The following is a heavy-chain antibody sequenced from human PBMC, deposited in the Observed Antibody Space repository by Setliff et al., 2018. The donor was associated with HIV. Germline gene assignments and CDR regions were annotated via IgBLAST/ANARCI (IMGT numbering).Heavy chain of an antibody. Sequence: PSETLSLTCTVSGGSINTYYWSWIRQPAGKGLEWIGRFYTSGSTNYNPSLKSRVTMSVDTSKNQFSLKLSSVTAADTAIYYCARTYSSNWYIDYWGQGTLVTVSS. D-gene: IGHD6-13*01. V-gene: IGHV4-4*07. CDR1: GGSINTYY. CDR3: ARTYSSNWYIDY. CDR2: FYTSGST. J-gene: IGHJ4*02.